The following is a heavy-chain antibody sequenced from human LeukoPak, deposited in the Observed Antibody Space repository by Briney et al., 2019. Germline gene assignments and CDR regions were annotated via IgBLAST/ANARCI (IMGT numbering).Heavy chain of an antibody. J-gene: IGHJ4*02. V-gene: IGHV3-30*04. Sequence: GRSLRLSCAASGFSFNSYPMHWVRQAPGKGLEWVAVISNDKYYADSVKGRFTISRDNSSNTLSLQMNGLRVEDTAVYYCARPDDSESFYRANHYWGRGTLVTVS. CDR2: ISNDK. CDR1: GFSFNSYP. CDR3: ARPDDSESFYRANHY. D-gene: IGHD3-10*01.